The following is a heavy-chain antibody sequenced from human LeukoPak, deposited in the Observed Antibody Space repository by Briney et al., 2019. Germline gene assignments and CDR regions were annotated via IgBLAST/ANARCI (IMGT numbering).Heavy chain of an antibody. Sequence: ASVKVSCKASGYTFTGYYMHWVRQAPGQGLEWMGWINPNSGGTNYAQKFQGRVTMTSDTSISTAYMELRSLRSDDTAVYYCATGPLDWRPYYFNYWGQGTLVTVSS. CDR3: ATGPLDWRPYYFNY. V-gene: IGHV1-2*02. J-gene: IGHJ4*02. CDR1: GYTFTGYY. CDR2: INPNSGGT. D-gene: IGHD3-9*01.